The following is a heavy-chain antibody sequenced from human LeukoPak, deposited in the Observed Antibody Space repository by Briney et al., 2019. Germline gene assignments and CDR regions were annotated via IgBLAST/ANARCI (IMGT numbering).Heavy chain of an antibody. CDR3: ARGREWYDSSGYHY. Sequence: ASVKVSCKASGYTFTSYGISWVRQAPGQGLEWMGWISAYNGNTNYAQKLQGRVTMTTGTSTSTAYMELRSLRSDDTAVYYCARGREWYDSSGYHYWGQGTLVTVSS. V-gene: IGHV1-18*01. CDR2: ISAYNGNT. CDR1: GYTFTSYG. D-gene: IGHD3-22*01. J-gene: IGHJ4*02.